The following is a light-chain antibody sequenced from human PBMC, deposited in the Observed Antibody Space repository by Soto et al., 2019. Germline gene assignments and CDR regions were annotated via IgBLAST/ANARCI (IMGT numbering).Light chain of an antibody. CDR2: GAS. J-gene: IGKJ2*01. V-gene: IGKV3-20*01. CDR1: QSVSSNH. Sequence: EIVLTQSPGSLSLSPRERATLSCRASQSVSSNHLAWYQQKPGQAPRLLIYGASRRATGIPDRFSGSGSGTEVTLTISRLEPEDFAVYYCQQYGSSTYTCGQGTKVEIK. CDR3: QQYGSSTYT.